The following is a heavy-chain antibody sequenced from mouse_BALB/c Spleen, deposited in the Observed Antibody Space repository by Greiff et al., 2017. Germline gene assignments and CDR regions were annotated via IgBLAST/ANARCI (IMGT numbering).Heavy chain of an antibody. Sequence: EVQLVESGGGLVQPGGSLKLSCAASGFTFSSYGMSWVRQTPDKRLELVATINSNGGSTYYPDSVKGRFTISRDNAKNTLYLQMSSLKSEDTAMYYCASLYDYDGGWFAYWGQGTLVTVSA. CDR1: GFTFSSYG. CDR3: ASLYDYDGGWFAY. V-gene: IGHV5-6-3*01. CDR2: INSNGGST. J-gene: IGHJ3*01. D-gene: IGHD2-4*01.